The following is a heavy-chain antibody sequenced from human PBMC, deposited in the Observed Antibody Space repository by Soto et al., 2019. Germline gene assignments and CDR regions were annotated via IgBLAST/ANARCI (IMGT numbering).Heavy chain of an antibody. CDR1: GFTFSDYA. D-gene: IGHD6-19*01. Sequence: GGSLRLSCAASGFTFSDYAMGWVRQSPGKGLEWVATISSAETTYYADSVKGRFAISRDNSENTLYLQMNSLRAEDMVVYYCAKFRGYSSGWYYFDYWGQGTLVTVSS. CDR2: ISSAETT. CDR3: AKFRGYSSGWYYFDY. J-gene: IGHJ4*02. V-gene: IGHV3-23*01.